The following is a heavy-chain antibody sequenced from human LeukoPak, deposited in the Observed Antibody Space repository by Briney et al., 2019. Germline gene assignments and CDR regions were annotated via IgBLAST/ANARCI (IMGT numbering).Heavy chain of an antibody. CDR3: AKDLAAVPGNKYFAY. V-gene: IGHV3-23*01. J-gene: IGHJ4*02. Sequence: GGSLRLSCAASGFTFSTYDMTWVRQAPGKGLEWVSSISGSGGSTYYADSVKGRFTTSRDNSKNTLYLQMNGLRAEDTAVYYCAKDLAAVPGNKYFAYWGQGTLVTVS. D-gene: IGHD6-19*01. CDR1: GFTFSTYD. CDR2: ISGSGGST.